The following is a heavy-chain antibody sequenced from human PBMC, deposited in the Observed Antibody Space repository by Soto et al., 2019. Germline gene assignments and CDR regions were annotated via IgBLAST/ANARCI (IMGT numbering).Heavy chain of an antibody. V-gene: IGHV4-59*01. CDR3: ARESKTGGYYFFMSYCSSSCFVL. CDR1: GGSISSYY. Sequence: SETLTLTCTVPGGSISSYYRSWIRQPPGKGLEWIGYIYYSGSTNYNPSLRSRVTISVDTSKNQFSLKLSSVTAADTAVYYCARESKTGGYYFFMSYCSSSCFVLWCQGTLVTVS. CDR2: IYYSGST. J-gene: IGHJ5*02. D-gene: IGHD3-10*01.